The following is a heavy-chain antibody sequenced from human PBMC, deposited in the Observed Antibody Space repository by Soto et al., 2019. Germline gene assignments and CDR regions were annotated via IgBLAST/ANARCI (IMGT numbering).Heavy chain of an antibody. J-gene: IGHJ4*02. CDR2: ISYGGGTT. CDR1: RFTFSNYA. Sequence: EVQLLESGGGLVQPGGSLRLSCAAGRFTFSNYANSWVRQAPGKGLEWVSAISYGGGTTYYADSVKGRFTISRDNSKNTLYLQMNSLRAEDTAVHYCAKNPGYYYDSTGYHFDSWGQGTLVTVSS. D-gene: IGHD3-22*01. V-gene: IGHV3-23*01. CDR3: AKNPGYYYDSTGYHFDS.